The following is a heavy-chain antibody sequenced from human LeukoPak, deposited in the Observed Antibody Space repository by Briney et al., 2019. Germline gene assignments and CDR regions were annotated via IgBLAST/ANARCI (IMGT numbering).Heavy chain of an antibody. CDR1: GFTVSSYY. CDR3: ARDFHDYGDYYMDV. D-gene: IGHD4-17*01. V-gene: IGHV3-53*01. CDR2: IYSGGST. Sequence: GGSLRLSCAASGFTVSSYYMSWVRQAPGKGLEWVSVIYSGGSTYYADSVKGRFTISRDNSKNTLYLQMNSLRAEDTAVYYCARDFHDYGDYYMDVWGKGTTVTISS. J-gene: IGHJ6*03.